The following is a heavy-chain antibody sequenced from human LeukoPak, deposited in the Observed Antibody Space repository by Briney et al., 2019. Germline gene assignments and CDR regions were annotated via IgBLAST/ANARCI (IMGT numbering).Heavy chain of an antibody. J-gene: IGHJ4*02. CDR1: GFTFSSYS. Sequence: GRSLRLSCAASGFTFSSYSMNWVRQAPGKGLEWVSYISSSSSTIYYADSVKGRFTISRDNAKNSLYLQMNSLRAEDTAVYYCATYGSGSYYTFDYWGQGTLVTVSS. CDR2: ISSSSSTI. CDR3: ATYGSGSYYTFDY. V-gene: IGHV3-48*01. D-gene: IGHD3-10*01.